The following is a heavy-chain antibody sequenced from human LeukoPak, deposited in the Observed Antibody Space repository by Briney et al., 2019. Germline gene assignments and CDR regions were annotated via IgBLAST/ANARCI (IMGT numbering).Heavy chain of an antibody. Sequence: PSETLSLTCAVSGYSISSGYYWGWIRQPPGKGLEWIGSIYHSGSTYYNPSLKSRVTISVDTSKNQFSLKLSSVTAADTAVYYCARHSHSGCGFGVLLCEFDYWGQGTLVTVSS. CDR2: IYHSGST. D-gene: IGHD3-10*01. CDR1: GYSISSGYY. CDR3: ARHSHSGCGFGVLLCEFDY. J-gene: IGHJ4*02. V-gene: IGHV4-38-2*01.